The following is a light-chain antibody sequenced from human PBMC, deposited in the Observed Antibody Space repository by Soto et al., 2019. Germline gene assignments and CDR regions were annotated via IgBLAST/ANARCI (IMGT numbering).Light chain of an antibody. CDR1: QSISSW. CDR2: AAS. V-gene: IGKV1-12*01. J-gene: IGKJ5*01. Sequence: DIQMTQSPSTLSASVGDRVTITCRASQSISSWLAWYQQKPGKAPKLLIYAASVLESGVPSRFSGSGSGTDFTLTISSVQPEDFATYRCQQANSFPITFGQGTRLEIK. CDR3: QQANSFPIT.